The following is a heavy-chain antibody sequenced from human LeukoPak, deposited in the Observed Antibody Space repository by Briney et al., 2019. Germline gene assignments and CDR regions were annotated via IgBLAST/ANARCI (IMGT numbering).Heavy chain of an antibody. CDR3: AKDTDYDFWSGYFPY. D-gene: IGHD3-3*01. V-gene: IGHV3-23*01. J-gene: IGHJ4*02. CDR1: GFTFSSYA. Sequence: PGGSLRLSCAASGFTFSSYAMSWVRQAPGKGLEWVSAISGSGGSTYYADSVKGRFTISRDNSKNTLCLQMNSLRAEDTAVYYCAKDTDYDFWSGYFPYWGQGTLVTVSS. CDR2: ISGSGGST.